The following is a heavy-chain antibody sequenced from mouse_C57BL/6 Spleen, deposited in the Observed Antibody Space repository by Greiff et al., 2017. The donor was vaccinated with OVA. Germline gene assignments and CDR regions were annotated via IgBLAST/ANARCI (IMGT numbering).Heavy chain of an antibody. CDR2: IYPGDGDT. V-gene: IGHV1-80*01. CDR1: GYAFSSYW. J-gene: IGHJ2*01. D-gene: IGHD1-1*01. Sequence: VQLQQSGAELVKPGASVKISCKASGYAFSSYWRNWVKQRPGKGLEWIGQIYPGDGDTNYNGKFKGKATLTADKSSSTAYMQLSSLTSEDSAVYFCARTTTVVAIDYWGQGTTLTVSS. CDR3: ARTTTVVAIDY.